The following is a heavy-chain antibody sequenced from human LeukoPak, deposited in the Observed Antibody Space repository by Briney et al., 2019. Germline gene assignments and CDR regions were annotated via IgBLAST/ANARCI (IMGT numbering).Heavy chain of an antibody. D-gene: IGHD5-18*01. Sequence: SETLSLTCAVYGGSFSGYYWSWIRQPPGKGLEWIGEINHSGSTNYNPSLKSRVTISVDTSKNQFSMKLSSVTAADTAVYYCARGQAMGYYFDYWGQGTLVTVSS. CDR2: INHSGST. J-gene: IGHJ4*02. CDR1: GGSFSGYY. V-gene: IGHV4-34*01. CDR3: ARGQAMGYYFDY.